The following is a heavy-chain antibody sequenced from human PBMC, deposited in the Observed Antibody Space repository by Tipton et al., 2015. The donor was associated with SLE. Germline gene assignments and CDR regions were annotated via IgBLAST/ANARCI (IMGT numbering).Heavy chain of an antibody. V-gene: IGHV3-21*01. Sequence: SLRLSCAASGFTFSSYGMHWVRQAPGKGLEWVSSISSSSSYIYYADSVKGRFTISRDNAKNSLYLQMNSLRAEDTAVYYCARDLIRWGLGDAFDIWGQGTMVTVSS. CDR2: ISSSSSYI. J-gene: IGHJ3*02. D-gene: IGHD1-26*01. CDR3: ARDLIRWGLGDAFDI. CDR1: GFTFSSYG.